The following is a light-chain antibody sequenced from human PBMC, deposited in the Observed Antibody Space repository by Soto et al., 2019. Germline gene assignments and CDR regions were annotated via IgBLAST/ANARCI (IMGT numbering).Light chain of an antibody. V-gene: IGKV1-39*01. CDR2: AAS. Sequence: IQMTQSDSSLSASVGDRVTISCRASQSTSSYLNWYQQKPGKAPKLLIYAASSLQSGVPSRFSGSGSGTDFTLTISSLQPEDFAPYYCQHFKSFPITFGEGTRLEI. CDR1: QSTSSY. J-gene: IGKJ5*01. CDR3: QHFKSFPIT.